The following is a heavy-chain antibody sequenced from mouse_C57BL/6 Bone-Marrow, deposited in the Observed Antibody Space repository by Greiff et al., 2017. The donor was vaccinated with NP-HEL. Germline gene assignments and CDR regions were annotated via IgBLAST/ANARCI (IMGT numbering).Heavy chain of an antibody. D-gene: IGHD2-4*01. V-gene: IGHV1-69*01. J-gene: IGHJ4*01. CDR1: VSPFPRYL. CDR3: AIYYDYDVGGCYAMDY. CDR2: IDPSDSYT. Sequence: LQQPVAALVLPVSSFPLSCPASVSPFPRYLLHCVNQRPVPGLEWIGEIDPSDSYTNYNQKFKGKSTLTVDKSSSTAYMQLSSLTSEDSAVYYCAIYYDYDVGGCYAMDYWGQGTSVTVSS.